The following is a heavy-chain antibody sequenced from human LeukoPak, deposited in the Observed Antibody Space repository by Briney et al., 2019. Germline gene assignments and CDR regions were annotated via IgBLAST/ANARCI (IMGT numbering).Heavy chain of an antibody. Sequence: GGSLRLSCAASGFTFSNYWMNWVRQAPGKGLEWVAYIKQDGSEKYYVDSVKGRFTISRDNAKNSLSLQMNSLRAEDTAVYYCARVRGVLRFFDWYYDYWGQGTPVTVSS. CDR3: ARVRGVLRFFDWYYDY. D-gene: IGHD3-9*01. CDR1: GFTFSNYW. CDR2: IKQDGSEK. J-gene: IGHJ4*02. V-gene: IGHV3-7*03.